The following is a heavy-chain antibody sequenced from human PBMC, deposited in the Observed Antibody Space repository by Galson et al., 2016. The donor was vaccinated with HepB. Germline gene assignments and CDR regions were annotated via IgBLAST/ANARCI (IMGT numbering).Heavy chain of an antibody. Sequence: SLRLSCAASGFSVSSNYLSWVRQAPGTGLEWVSVIFSAGTTYYADSVKGRFTISRDNSKNTLYLQMNSLRAEDTAVYYCARDSGSVSFDYGGQGTLVTVAS. CDR1: GFSVSSNY. J-gene: IGHJ4*02. CDR2: IFSAGTT. D-gene: IGHD1-26*01. V-gene: IGHV3-53*01. CDR3: ARDSGSVSFDY.